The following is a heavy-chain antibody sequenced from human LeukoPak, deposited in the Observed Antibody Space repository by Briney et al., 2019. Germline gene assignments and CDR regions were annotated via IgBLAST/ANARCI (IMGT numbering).Heavy chain of an antibody. J-gene: IGHJ4*02. V-gene: IGHV1-69*13. D-gene: IGHD3-22*01. CDR3: ARLAYYYDSSGYYSDY. CDR2: IIPIFGTA. Sequence: ASVKVSCKASGGTFSSYAISWVRQAPGQGLEWMGGIIPIFGTANYAQKFQGRVTITADESTSTAYMELSSLRSGDTAVYYCARLAYYYDSSGYYSDYWGQGTLVTVSS. CDR1: GGTFSSYA.